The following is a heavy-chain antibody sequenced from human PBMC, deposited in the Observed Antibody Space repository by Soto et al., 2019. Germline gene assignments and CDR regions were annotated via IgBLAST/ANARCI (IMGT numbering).Heavy chain of an antibody. J-gene: IGHJ4*02. CDR2: ISSSGDTI. Sequence: QVQLVESGGGLVKPGGSLRLSCAASRFTFSDYYMSWLRQAPGKGLEWVSYISSSGDTIYYADSVKGRFTISRDNAQKSLYLQMNSLRAEDTAVYYCARDWAYYDSSGYYGGYFDYWGQGTLVTVSS. CDR1: RFTFSDYY. CDR3: ARDWAYYDSSGYYGGYFDY. V-gene: IGHV3-11*01. D-gene: IGHD3-22*01.